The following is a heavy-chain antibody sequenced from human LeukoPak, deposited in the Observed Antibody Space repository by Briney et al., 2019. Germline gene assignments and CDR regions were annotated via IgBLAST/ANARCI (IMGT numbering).Heavy chain of an antibody. Sequence: GESLKISCEGSGYSFTSSWIGWLRQMPGKGLEWMGIIYPGDSDIRYSPSFQGQVTISADKSITTAYLQWSSLKALDTAIYYCARGLYCSGGSCRFDYWGQGTLVTVSS. CDR1: GYSFTSSW. CDR3: ARGLYCSGGSCRFDY. CDR2: IYPGDSDI. D-gene: IGHD2-15*01. V-gene: IGHV5-51*01. J-gene: IGHJ4*02.